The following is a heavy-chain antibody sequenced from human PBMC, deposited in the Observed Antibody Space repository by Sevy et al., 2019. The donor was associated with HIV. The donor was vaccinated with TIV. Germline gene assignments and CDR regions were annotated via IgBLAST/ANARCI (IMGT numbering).Heavy chain of an antibody. Sequence: SETLSLTCAVYGGSFSDYYWSWIRQPPGKGLEWIGEINQSGSSNYNPSLKSRVTISVDTSKNQFSLKLSSVTAADTAVYYCAREGYNTAAFDYWGQGTLVTDSS. D-gene: IGHD1-1*01. CDR1: GGSFSDYY. CDR3: AREGYNTAAFDY. V-gene: IGHV4-34*01. CDR2: INQSGSS. J-gene: IGHJ4*02.